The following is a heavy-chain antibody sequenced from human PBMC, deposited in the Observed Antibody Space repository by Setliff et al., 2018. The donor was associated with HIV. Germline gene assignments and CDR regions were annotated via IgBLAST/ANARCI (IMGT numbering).Heavy chain of an antibody. CDR2: VSYTGTT. D-gene: IGHD2-2*01. V-gene: IGHV4-30-4*01. Sequence: PSETLSLTCTASYATISTADYYWSWIRQPPGKGLEWIGFVSYTGTTHYNPSLKSRLTISIDTSENQFSLKLSSVTAADTAVYYRARLSTTSRDFDSWGQGTQVTVA. J-gene: IGHJ4*02. CDR1: YATISTADYY. CDR3: ARLSTTSRDFDS.